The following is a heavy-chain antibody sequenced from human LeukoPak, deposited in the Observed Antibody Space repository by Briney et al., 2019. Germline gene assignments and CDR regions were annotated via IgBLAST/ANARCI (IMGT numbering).Heavy chain of an antibody. V-gene: IGHV3-43D*04. D-gene: IGHD5-18*01. Sequence: GGSLRLSCAASGFPFDEYGMHWVRQAPGKGLEWASFISWDGDVTYFGDSVKGRFTISRDNSKHSLFLEMNSLTPGDTALYRCVRGNSPPDALDIWGQGTMVTVSS. J-gene: IGHJ3*02. CDR3: VRGNSPPDALDI. CDR1: GFPFDEYG. CDR2: ISWDGDVT.